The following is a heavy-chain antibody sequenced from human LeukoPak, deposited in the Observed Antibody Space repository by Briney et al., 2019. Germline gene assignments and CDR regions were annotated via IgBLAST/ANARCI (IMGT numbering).Heavy chain of an antibody. J-gene: IGHJ4*02. D-gene: IGHD3-22*01. CDR2: IRSKAYGGTT. V-gene: IGHV3-49*04. CDR3: TAHSYDGSVCFF. CDR1: GFTFGDYA. Sequence: RAGGSLRLSCTCSGFTFGDYAMGWVRQAPGKGLEWIGFIRSKAYGGTTEYAPSVKGRFIISRDDSKSIAYLQMNSLKTEDSAVYFCTAHSYDGSVCFFWGQGTLVTVSS.